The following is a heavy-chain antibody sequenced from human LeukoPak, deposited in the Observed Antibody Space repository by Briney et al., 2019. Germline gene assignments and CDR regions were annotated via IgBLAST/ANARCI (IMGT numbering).Heavy chain of an antibody. CDR1: GGSISSGGDY. J-gene: IGHJ5*02. Sequence: SETLSLTCTVSGGSISSGGDYWSWIRQHPGKGLEWIGYIYYSGSTYYNPSLKSRVTISVDTSKNQFSLKLSSVTAADTAVYYCARVDDYGSGLCNWFDPWGQGTLVTVSS. CDR2: IYYSGST. CDR3: ARVDDYGSGLCNWFDP. V-gene: IGHV4-31*03. D-gene: IGHD3-10*01.